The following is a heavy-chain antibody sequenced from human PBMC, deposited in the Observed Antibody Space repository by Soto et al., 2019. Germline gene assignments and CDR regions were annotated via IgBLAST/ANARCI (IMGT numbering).Heavy chain of an antibody. Sequence: PSETLSLTCTVSGGSISSYYWSWIRQPPGKGLEWIGYIYYSGSTNYNPSLKSRVTISVDTSKNQFSLKLSSVTAADTAVYYCARGTSGYSGRYYNYYMDVWAKGTTVTVSS. CDR2: IYYSGST. V-gene: IGHV4-59*01. J-gene: IGHJ6*03. CDR1: GGSISSYY. D-gene: IGHD1-26*01. CDR3: ARGTSGYSGRYYNYYMDV.